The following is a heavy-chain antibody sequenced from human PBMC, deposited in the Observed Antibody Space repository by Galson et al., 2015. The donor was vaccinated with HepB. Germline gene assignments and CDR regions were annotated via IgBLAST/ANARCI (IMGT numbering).Heavy chain of an antibody. Sequence: SLRLSCAASGFAFSTYAMHWVRQAPGKGLEWVAVIWNNGISTHYADSVKGRFTISRDNSKNTLYLQMNTLRAEDTAVYYCARTSYYYMDVWGKGTTVTVSS. J-gene: IGHJ6*03. CDR2: IWNNGIST. V-gene: IGHV3-33*01. CDR3: ARTSYYYMDV. CDR1: GFAFSTYA.